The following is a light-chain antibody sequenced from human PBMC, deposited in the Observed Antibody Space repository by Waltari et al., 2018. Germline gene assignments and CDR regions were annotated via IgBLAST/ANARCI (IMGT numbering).Light chain of an antibody. Sequence: QSVLTQPPSASGTPGQRVTISCSGSSSNIGFNTVSWYQQVPGAAPRILMYTDNQRPSGVPDRFSGSNSGSSASLAIRGLLPEDEADYYCAAWDDNLNGWAFGGGTKVTVL. CDR3: AAWDDNLNGWA. CDR2: TDN. CDR1: SSNIGFNT. V-gene: IGLV1-44*01. J-gene: IGLJ3*02.